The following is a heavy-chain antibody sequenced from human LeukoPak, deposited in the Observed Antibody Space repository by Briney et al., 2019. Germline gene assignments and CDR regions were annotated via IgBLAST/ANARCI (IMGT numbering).Heavy chain of an antibody. J-gene: IGHJ4*02. V-gene: IGHV1-2*02. D-gene: IGHD6-13*01. Sequence: GASVKVSCKASGYTFTGYYMHWVRQAPGQGLEWMGWINPNSGGTNYAQKFQGRVTMTRDTSTSTAYMELRSLRSDDTAVYYCARDNEAAADYFDYWGQGTLVTVSS. CDR3: ARDNEAAADYFDY. CDR2: INPNSGGT. CDR1: GYTFTGYY.